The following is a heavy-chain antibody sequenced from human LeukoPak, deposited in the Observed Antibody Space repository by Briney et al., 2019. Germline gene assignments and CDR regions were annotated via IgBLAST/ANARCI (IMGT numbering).Heavy chain of an antibody. Sequence: PSDTLSLTCTVSGGSIDSYYWSWIRQPPGKGREWIGDIYYTGSTEYHPSLKSRVTISLDTSKNQFSLKLTSVTAADTAVYYCARVYQSAEYYFDYWGQGNLVSVSS. V-gene: IGHV4-59*07. CDR1: GGSIDSYY. D-gene: IGHD2-2*01. CDR2: IYYTGST. CDR3: ARVYQSAEYYFDY. J-gene: IGHJ4*02.